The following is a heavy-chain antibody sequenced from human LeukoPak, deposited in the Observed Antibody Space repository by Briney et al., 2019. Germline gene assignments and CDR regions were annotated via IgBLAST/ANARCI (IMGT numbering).Heavy chain of an antibody. CDR1: GFTFSSYG. CDR3: ARGVYNWNSFDY. CDR2: IWYDGSNK. D-gene: IGHD1-20*01. Sequence: PGGSLRLSCAASGFTFSSYGMHWVRQAPGKGLEWVAVIWYDGSNKYYADSVKGRFTISRDNSKNTLYLQMNSLRAEDTAVYYCARGVYNWNSFDYWGQGTLVTVSS. V-gene: IGHV3-33*01. J-gene: IGHJ4*02.